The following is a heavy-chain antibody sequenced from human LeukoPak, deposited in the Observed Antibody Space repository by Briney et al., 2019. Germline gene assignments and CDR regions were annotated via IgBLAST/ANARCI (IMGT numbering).Heavy chain of an antibody. V-gene: IGHV3-30*02. Sequence: GGSLRLSCAASGFIFSSYGMHWVRQAPGKGLEWVAFIRYDGSKKYYADSVKGRFTISRDNSKNTLYLQMNGLGAEDTAVYFRAKNIRTGAYYYYMDVWGKGTTVIVSS. CDR2: IRYDGSKK. D-gene: IGHD3-10*01. CDR1: GFIFSSYG. J-gene: IGHJ6*03. CDR3: AKNIRTGAYYYYMDV.